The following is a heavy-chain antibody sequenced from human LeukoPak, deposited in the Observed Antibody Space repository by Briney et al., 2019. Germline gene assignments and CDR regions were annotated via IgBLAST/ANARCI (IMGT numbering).Heavy chain of an antibody. Sequence: GESLKISCMGSGYSFTNYWIGWVRQVPGSGLEWMGVIYPSDSDTRYSPSFQGQVTISADKSIDTAYLQWSSLKASDTAMYYCARQRDSGFDFDSWVQGTLVTVSS. D-gene: IGHD5-12*01. CDR1: GYSFTNYW. CDR2: IYPSDSDT. CDR3: ARQRDSGFDFDS. V-gene: IGHV5-51*01. J-gene: IGHJ4*02.